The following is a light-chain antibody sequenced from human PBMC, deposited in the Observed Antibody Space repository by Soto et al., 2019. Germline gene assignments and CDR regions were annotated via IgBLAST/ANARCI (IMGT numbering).Light chain of an antibody. V-gene: IGKV1-5*03. J-gene: IGKJ1*01. CDR2: KAS. CDR1: QSISGW. Sequence: DVQMTQSPSTLSASVGDRVTITCRASQSISGWLAWYQQRPGTAPKLMIYKASTLETGVPSRFSGSGSGTEFTLTINNRQPDDFATYYCQQYGSYSRTFGQGTKVEIK. CDR3: QQYGSYSRT.